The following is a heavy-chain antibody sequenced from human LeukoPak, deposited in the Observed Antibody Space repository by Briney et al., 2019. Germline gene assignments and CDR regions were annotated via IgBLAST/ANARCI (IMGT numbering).Heavy chain of an antibody. Sequence: SVKVSCKASGGTFSSYAISWVRQAPGQGLEWMGGIIPIFGTANYAQKFQGRVTITTDESTSTACMELSSLRSEDTAVYYCARDMGYCSGGSCSYYFDYWGQGTLVTVSS. CDR2: IIPIFGTA. J-gene: IGHJ4*02. V-gene: IGHV1-69*05. CDR3: ARDMGYCSGGSCSYYFDY. D-gene: IGHD2-15*01. CDR1: GGTFSSYA.